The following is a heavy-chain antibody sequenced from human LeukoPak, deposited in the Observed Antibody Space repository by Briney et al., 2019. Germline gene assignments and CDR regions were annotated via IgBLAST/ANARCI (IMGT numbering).Heavy chain of an antibody. D-gene: IGHD6-13*01. V-gene: IGHV4-34*01. Sequence: GSLRLSCAASGFTFSTYWMSWVRQPPGKGLEWIGEINHSGSTNYNPSLKSRVTISVDTSKNQFSLKLSSVTAADTAVYYCARGMRIAAAAYYFDYWGQGTLVTVSS. CDR3: ARGMRIAAAAYYFDY. CDR1: GFTFSTYW. J-gene: IGHJ4*02. CDR2: INHSGST.